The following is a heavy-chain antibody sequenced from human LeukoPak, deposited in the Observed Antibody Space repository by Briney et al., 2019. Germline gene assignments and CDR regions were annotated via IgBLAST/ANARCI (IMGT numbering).Heavy chain of an antibody. CDR2: IGTASDT. CDR1: GFTFSSYD. D-gene: IGHD3-16*01. CDR3: ARFIWGRPFDY. Sequence: GGSLRLSCAASGFTFSSYDMHWVRQATGKGLEWVSAIGTASDTYYPGSVKGRFTISRGNAKNSLYLQMNSLRAEDTAVYYCARFIWGRPFDYWGQGSLVTVSS. J-gene: IGHJ4*02. V-gene: IGHV3-13*01.